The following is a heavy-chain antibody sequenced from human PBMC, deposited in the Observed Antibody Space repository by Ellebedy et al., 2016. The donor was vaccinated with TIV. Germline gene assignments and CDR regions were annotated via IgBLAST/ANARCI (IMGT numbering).Heavy chain of an antibody. CDR2: MWYDGSDK. CDR1: GFTFSSYG. J-gene: IGHJ1*01. Sequence: GESLKISCVASGFTFSSYGMHWVRQAPGKGLEWVATMWYDGSDKYFADSVKGRFIISRDTSKNTLYLQMNSLRAEDTAVYYCARGRWLQQYFQHWGQGTLVTVSS. CDR3: ARGRWLQQYFQH. V-gene: IGHV3-33*01. D-gene: IGHD5-24*01.